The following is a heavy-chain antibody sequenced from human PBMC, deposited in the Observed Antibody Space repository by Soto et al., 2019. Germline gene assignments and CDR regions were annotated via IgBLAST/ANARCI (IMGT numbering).Heavy chain of an antibody. CDR3: ARDRKLRIDRGGCSNWFDP. J-gene: IGHJ5*02. CDR1: VYTFTRYA. Sequence: ASVKVSCKASVYTFTRYAMHSVRQAPRQRLEWMGWINAGNGNTKYSQKFQGRVTITRDTSASTAYMELSSLRSEDTAVYYCARDRKLRIDRGGCSNWFDPWGEGTLVTVSS. V-gene: IGHV1-3*01. CDR2: INAGNGNT. D-gene: IGHD2-15*01.